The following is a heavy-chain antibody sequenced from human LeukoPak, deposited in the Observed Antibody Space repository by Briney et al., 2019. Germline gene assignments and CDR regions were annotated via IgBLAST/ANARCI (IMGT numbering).Heavy chain of an antibody. CDR2: ISGSGGST. J-gene: IGHJ4*02. D-gene: IGHD6-13*01. Sequence: PGGSLRLSCAASGFTFSSYAMSWVRQAPGKGLEWVSAISGSGGSTYYADSVKGRFSISRDNSKNTLYLQMNSLRAEDTAVYYCAKDQGSSGWYNFDYWGQGTLVTVSS. CDR1: GFTFSSYA. CDR3: AKDQGSSGWYNFDY. V-gene: IGHV3-23*01.